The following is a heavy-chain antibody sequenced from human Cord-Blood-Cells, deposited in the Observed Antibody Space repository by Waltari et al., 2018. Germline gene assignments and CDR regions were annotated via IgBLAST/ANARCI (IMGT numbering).Heavy chain of an antibody. Sequence: QVQLVQSGAEVKKPGASVKVSCKASGYTFTGYYMHWVRQAPGQGLEWMGWINPNSGGKNYAQKFQGWVTMTRDTSISTAYMELSRLRSDDTAVYYCARDNSSGSYVIDYWGQGTLVTVSS. V-gene: IGHV1-2*04. J-gene: IGHJ4*02. CDR2: INPNSGGK. CDR1: GYTFTGYY. CDR3: ARDNSSGSYVIDY. D-gene: IGHD1-26*01.